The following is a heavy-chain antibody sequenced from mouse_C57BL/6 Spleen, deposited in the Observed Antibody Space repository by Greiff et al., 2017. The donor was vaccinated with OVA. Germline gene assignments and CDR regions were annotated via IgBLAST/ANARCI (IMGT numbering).Heavy chain of an antibody. CDR1: GFTFSSYG. J-gene: IGHJ3*01. D-gene: IGHD4-1*01. CDR3: ARLQTGTPFAY. V-gene: IGHV5-6*01. CDR2: ISSGGSYT. Sequence: EVNVVESGGDLVKPGGSLKLSCAASGFTFSSYGMSWVRQTPDKRLEWVATISSGGSYTYYPDSVKGRFTISRDNAKNTLYLQMSSLKSEDTAMYYCARLQTGTPFAYWGQGTLVTVSA.